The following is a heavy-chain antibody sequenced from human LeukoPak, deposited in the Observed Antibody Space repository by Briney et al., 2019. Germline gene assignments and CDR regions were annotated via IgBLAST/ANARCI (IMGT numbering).Heavy chain of an antibody. CDR1: GDSVSNGNYY. D-gene: IGHD3-10*01. V-gene: IGHV4-61*03. CDR2: IYYTGKT. J-gene: IGHJ4*02. Sequence: SETLSLTCTVSGDSVSNGNYYWSWLRQPPGKALEWIGYIYYTGKTYYNPSLEGRVTILVDTSRNHFSVKLSSVTAADTAVYYCARSQNYYGSGDYWGQGTLVTVSS. CDR3: ARSQNYYGSGDY.